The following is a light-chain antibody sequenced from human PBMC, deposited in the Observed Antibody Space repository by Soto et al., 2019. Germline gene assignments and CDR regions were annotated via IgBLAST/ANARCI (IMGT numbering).Light chain of an antibody. CDR1: QSISSW. J-gene: IGKJ2*02. V-gene: IGKV1-5*03. CDR2: NAS. CDR3: KQYNNYRT. Sequence: DIQMTQSPSTLSSSVGDRVTITCRASQSISSWLAWYQQKPGKAPKLLIYNASNLESGVPSRFSGSGSGTEFILTISRLQPDDFAIYYCKQYNNYRTFGQGPKLEIK.